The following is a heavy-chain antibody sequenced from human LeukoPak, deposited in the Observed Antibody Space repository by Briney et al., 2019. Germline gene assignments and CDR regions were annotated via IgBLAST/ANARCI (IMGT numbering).Heavy chain of an antibody. D-gene: IGHD4-17*01. CDR1: GGAFSSYA. Sequence: SVKVSCKASGGAFSSYAISWVRQAPGQGLEWMGGIIPIFGTANYAQKFQGRVTITADKSTSTAYMELSSLRSEDTAVYYCARKSGYGDYGHYYYYYMDVWGKGTTVTVSS. CDR3: ARKSGYGDYGHYYYYYMDV. CDR2: IIPIFGTA. V-gene: IGHV1-69*06. J-gene: IGHJ6*03.